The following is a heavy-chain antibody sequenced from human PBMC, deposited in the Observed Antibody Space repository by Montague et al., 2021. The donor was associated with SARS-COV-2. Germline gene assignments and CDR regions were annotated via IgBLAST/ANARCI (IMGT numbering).Heavy chain of an antibody. CDR1: GTSIRNYY. J-gene: IGHJ6*02. CDR3: ARGLLRYFFD. CDR2: FNYTGST. V-gene: IGHV4-34*01. Sequence: SETLSLTCSVSGTSIRNYYWSWIRQSPGKGLEWIGEFNYTGSTNYNPSLKSRVTISVDTSKKHFSLKLTSRTAADTAIYYCARGLLRYFFDWGQGTTVTVSS. D-gene: IGHD3-9*01.